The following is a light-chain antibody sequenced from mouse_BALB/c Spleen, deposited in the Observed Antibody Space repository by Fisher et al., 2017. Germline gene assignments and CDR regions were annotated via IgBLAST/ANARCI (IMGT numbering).Light chain of an antibody. V-gene: IGKV1-110*01. J-gene: IGKJ5*01. CDR2: KVS. Sequence: DIVLTQSTLSLPVSLGDQASISCRSSQSLVHSNGNTYLHWYLQKPGQSPKLLIYKVSNRFSGVPDRFSGSGSGTSYSLTISRMEAEDAATYYCQQRSSYPPITFGAGTKLELK. CDR3: QQRSSYPPIT. CDR1: QSLVHSNGNTY.